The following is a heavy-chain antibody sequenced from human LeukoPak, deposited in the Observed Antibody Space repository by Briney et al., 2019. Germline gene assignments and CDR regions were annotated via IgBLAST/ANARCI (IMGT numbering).Heavy chain of an antibody. CDR1: GGSISSSSYY. CDR2: IYYSGHT. J-gene: IGHJ2*01. CDR3: ARGRSYCYLDI. V-gene: IGHV4-39*07. Sequence: SETLSLTCTVSGGSISSSSYYWNWIRQPPGKGLEWIGSIYYSGHTYDNLSLKSRVSISVDTSQNQFSLKLSSVTAADTAVYYCARGRSYCYLDIWGRGTLVTVSS.